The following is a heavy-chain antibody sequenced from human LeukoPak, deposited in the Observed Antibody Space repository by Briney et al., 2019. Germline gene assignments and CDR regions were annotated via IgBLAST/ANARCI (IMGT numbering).Heavy chain of an antibody. D-gene: IGHD4-17*01. J-gene: IGHJ6*03. CDR3: ARVWKYGDYAYYYYYMDV. CDR2: ISAYNGNT. Sequence: ASVKVSCKASGYTFTSYGISWVRQAPGQGLEWMGWISAYNGNTNYAQKLQGRVTMTTDTSTSTAYMELRSLRSDDTAVYYCARVWKYGDYAYYYYYMDVWGKGTTVTISS. V-gene: IGHV1-18*01. CDR1: GYTFTSYG.